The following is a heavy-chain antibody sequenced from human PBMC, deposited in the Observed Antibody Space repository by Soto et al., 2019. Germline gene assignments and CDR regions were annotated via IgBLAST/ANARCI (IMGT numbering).Heavy chain of an antibody. J-gene: IGHJ4*02. CDR1: GGTFSSYA. Sequence: SVKVSCKASGGTFSSYAISWVRQAPGQGLEWMGGIIPIFGTANYAQKFQGRVTITKDSSATTFYMDLSSLGSEDTAVYYCARVPPWGNSGGYYIQHFNSWGQGTLVTVSS. CDR3: ARVPPWGNSGGYYIQHFNS. D-gene: IGHD3-10*01. CDR2: IIPIFGTA. V-gene: IGHV1-69*05.